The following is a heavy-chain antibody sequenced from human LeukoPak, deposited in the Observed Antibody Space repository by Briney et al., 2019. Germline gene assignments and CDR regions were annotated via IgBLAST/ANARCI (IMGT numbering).Heavy chain of an antibody. CDR3: AKLSGGIAAAGNFDY. D-gene: IGHD6-13*01. CDR1: GFTFRSYA. V-gene: IGHV3-23*01. J-gene: IGHJ4*02. CDR2: ISGGSGST. Sequence: GGSLRLSCAPSGFTFRSYAMSWVRQAPGKGLEWVSAISGGSGSTYYADSVKGRFTISRDNSKNTLCLQVNSLRAEDTAVYYCAKLSGGIAAAGNFDYWGQGTLVTVSS.